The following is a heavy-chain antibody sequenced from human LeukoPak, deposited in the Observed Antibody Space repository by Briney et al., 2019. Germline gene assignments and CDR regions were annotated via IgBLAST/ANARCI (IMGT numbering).Heavy chain of an antibody. Sequence: PSETLSLTCTVSGGSISSSSYYWGWIRQPPGKGLEWIGSIYYNGSTYYNPSLKSRVTISVDTSKNQFSLKLSSVTAADTAVYYCASWVQGEVQLERREDWFDPWGQGTLVTVSS. CDR2: IYYNGST. V-gene: IGHV4-39*01. J-gene: IGHJ5*02. CDR3: ASWVQGEVQLERREDWFDP. D-gene: IGHD1-1*01. CDR1: GGSISSSSYY.